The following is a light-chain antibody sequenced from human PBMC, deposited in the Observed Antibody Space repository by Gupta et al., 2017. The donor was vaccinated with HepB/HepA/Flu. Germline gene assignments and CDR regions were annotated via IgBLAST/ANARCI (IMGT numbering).Light chain of an antibody. CDR1: SNNVGNQG. J-gene: IGLJ2*01. CDR2: KNN. Sequence: QAGLTQPPSVSTGLRQTATLTCTGNSNNVGNQGAAWLQQHQGHPPKLLSYKNNNRPSGISERFSASRSGKTASLNITGLQPEDEAYYYCSAWDSSLSAQVFGGGTKLTVL. CDR3: SAWDSSLSAQV. V-gene: IGLV10-54*04.